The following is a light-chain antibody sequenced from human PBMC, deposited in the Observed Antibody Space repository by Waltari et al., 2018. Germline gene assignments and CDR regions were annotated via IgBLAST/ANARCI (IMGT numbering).Light chain of an antibody. Sequence: DIVMTQSPDSLAVSLGERATIHCQPSQSVLYSSNNQYYLAWYQQKPGQPPKLLIYWASTRESGVPDRFSGSGSGTDFTLTISSLQAEDVAVYYCQQYYTTPLTFGGGTKVEIK. CDR2: WAS. J-gene: IGKJ4*01. V-gene: IGKV4-1*01. CDR1: QSVLYSSNNQYY. CDR3: QQYYTTPLT.